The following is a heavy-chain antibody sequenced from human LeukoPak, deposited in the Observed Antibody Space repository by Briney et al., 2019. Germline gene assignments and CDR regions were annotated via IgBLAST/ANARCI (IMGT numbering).Heavy chain of an antibody. CDR3: ARDVAHFDY. CDR2: MNPNSGNT. V-gene: IGHV1-8*02. CDR1: GGTFSSYA. Sequence: ASVKVSCKASGGTFSSYAISWVRQATGQGLEWMGWMNPNSGNTGYAQKFQGRVTMTRNTSISTAYMELSSLRSEDTAVYYCARDVAHFDYWGQGTLVTVSS. D-gene: IGHD2-21*01. J-gene: IGHJ4*02.